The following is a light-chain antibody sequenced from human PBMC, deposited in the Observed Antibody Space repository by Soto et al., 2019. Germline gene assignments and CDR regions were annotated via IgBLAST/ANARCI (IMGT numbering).Light chain of an antibody. Sequence: DIQLTQSPSTLSVSVGDRVNITCRASQTVKHFLAWYQQKPGKAPNLLIYTASTLKSGVPSRFSGSGSGTEFTLTISGLQPEDFATYYCQQYNTFSSFGQGTKVDIK. CDR3: QQYNTFSS. CDR1: QTVKHF. CDR2: TAS. V-gene: IGKV1-5*03. J-gene: IGKJ1*01.